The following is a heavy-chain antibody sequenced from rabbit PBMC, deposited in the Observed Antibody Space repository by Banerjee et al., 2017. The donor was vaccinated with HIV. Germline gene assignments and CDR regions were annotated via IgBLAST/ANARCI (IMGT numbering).Heavy chain of an antibody. CDR3: ARDLAGVIGWNFNL. V-gene: IGHV1S45*01. Sequence: QEQLEESGGDLVKPGASLTLTCTASGFTISSSYWICWVRQAPGKGLEWIACIYIGSSGRTDYASWAKGRFTISKTSSTTVTLQMTSLTAADTATYFCARDLAGVIGWNFNLWGPGTLVTVS. CDR1: GFTISSSYW. J-gene: IGHJ4*01. D-gene: IGHD4-1*01. CDR2: IYIGSSGRT.